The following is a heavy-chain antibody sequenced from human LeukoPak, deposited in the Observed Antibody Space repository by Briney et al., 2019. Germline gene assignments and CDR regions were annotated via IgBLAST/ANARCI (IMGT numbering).Heavy chain of an antibody. Sequence: ASVTVSCKASGYTFTSYDINWVRQATGQGLEWMGWMNPNSGNTGYAQKFQGRVTMTRNTSISTAYMELSSLRSEDTAVYYCARAQKIMVYAIGYWGQGTLVTVSS. J-gene: IGHJ4*02. CDR1: GYTFTSYD. CDR3: ARAQKIMVYAIGY. CDR2: MNPNSGNT. D-gene: IGHD2-8*01. V-gene: IGHV1-8*01.